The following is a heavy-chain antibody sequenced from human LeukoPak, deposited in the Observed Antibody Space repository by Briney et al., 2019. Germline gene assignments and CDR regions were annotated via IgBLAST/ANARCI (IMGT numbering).Heavy chain of an antibody. CDR2: IREDGTEE. Sequence: GGSLRLSCTASGFTFSGAWMTWVRQAPGKGLEWVANIREDGTEENYVDSVKGRFTISRDNAKNSLFLQMSNLRDDDTAIYYCARHVGISFWGQGTLVTVSS. V-gene: IGHV3-7*01. D-gene: IGHD7-27*01. J-gene: IGHJ4*02. CDR1: GFTFSGAW. CDR3: ARHVGISF.